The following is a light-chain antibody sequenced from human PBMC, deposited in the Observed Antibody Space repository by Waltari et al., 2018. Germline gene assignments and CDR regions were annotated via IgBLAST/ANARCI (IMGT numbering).Light chain of an antibody. V-gene: IGLV3-21*03. Sequence: SYVLTQPPSVSVAPGRTARITCGGNNIGTKTAHRYQQKPGQAPVMVVYDDIDRPSGIPERFSGSNSGNTANLIINRVEAGDEADYYCQVWDIDSDPSVVFGGGTKLTVL. J-gene: IGLJ2*01. CDR3: QVWDIDSDPSVV. CDR1: NIGTKT. CDR2: DDI.